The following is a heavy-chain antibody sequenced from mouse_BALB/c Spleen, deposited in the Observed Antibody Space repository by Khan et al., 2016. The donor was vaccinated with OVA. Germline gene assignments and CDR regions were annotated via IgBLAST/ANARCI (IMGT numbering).Heavy chain of an antibody. CDR3: ARTARIKY. D-gene: IGHD1-2*01. J-gene: IGHJ2*01. CDR1: GYSITSGYG. V-gene: IGHV3-2*02. Sequence: EVQLQESGPGLVKPSQSLSLTCTVTGYSITSGYGWNWLRQFPGNKLEWMGYISYSGSTNYNPTLKSRISITRDTSKNQFFLQLNSVTTEDTATYYCARTARIKYWGQGTTLTVSA. CDR2: ISYSGST.